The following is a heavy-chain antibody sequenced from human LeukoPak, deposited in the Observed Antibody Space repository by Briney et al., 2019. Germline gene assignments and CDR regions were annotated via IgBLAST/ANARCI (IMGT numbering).Heavy chain of an antibody. CDR2: ISSSGSTI. D-gene: IGHD3-10*01. J-gene: IGHJ4*02. V-gene: IGHV3-48*03. CDR1: GFTFSSYE. CDR3: ARVSSMLRGPLVIYYFDF. Sequence: PGGSLRLSCAASGFTFSSYEMNWVRQAPGKGLEWVSYISSSGSTIYYADSVKGRFTISRDNAKNSLYLQMNSLRADDTAVYYCARVSSMLRGPLVIYYFDFWGQGTLVTVSS.